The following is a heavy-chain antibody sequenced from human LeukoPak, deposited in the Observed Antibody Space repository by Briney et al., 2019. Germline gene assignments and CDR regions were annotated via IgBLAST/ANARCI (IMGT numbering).Heavy chain of an antibody. CDR2: IYYSGST. Sequence: PSETLSLTCTVSGGAISSSGYFWGWIRQRPGKGLEWIGRIYYSGSTYYDPSLKSRVTISVDTSKNQFSLKLSSVTAADTAVYYCGRLDTAMVDYWGQGTLVTVSS. V-gene: IGHV4-39*01. CDR3: GRLDTAMVDY. CDR1: GGAISSSGYF. J-gene: IGHJ4*02. D-gene: IGHD5-18*01.